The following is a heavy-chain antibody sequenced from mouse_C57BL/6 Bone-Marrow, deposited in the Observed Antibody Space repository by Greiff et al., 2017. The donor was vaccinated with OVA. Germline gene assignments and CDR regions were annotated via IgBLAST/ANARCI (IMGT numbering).Heavy chain of an antibody. Sequence: VQLQQSGPVLVKPGHSVKISCTASGFTFTDYYMHWVKQSHGKSLEWIGLVYPYNGGTSYHQKFKGKVTFTVDTTTITTYMELNSLTSEDSAVYYCARPPWFAYWGQGTLVTVSA. CDR2: VYPYNGGT. J-gene: IGHJ3*01. V-gene: IGHV1-36*01. CDR1: GFTFTDYY. CDR3: ARPPWFAY.